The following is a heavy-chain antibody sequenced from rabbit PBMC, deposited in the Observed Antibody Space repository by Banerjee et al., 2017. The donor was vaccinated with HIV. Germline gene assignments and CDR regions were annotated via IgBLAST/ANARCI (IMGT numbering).Heavy chain of an antibody. D-gene: IGHD1-1*01. CDR3: ARDLPVSGGFSFDL. J-gene: IGHJ4*01. Sequence: QSLEESGGDLVKPGASLTLTCRTSGFSFSDSYYMCWVRQAPGKGLEWIACIYAGSSGSTYYASWAKGRFTISKTSSTTVTLQMTSLTAADTATYFCARDLPVSGGFSFDLWGPGTLVTVS. CDR1: GFSFSDSYY. CDR2: IYAGSSGST. V-gene: IGHV1S40*01.